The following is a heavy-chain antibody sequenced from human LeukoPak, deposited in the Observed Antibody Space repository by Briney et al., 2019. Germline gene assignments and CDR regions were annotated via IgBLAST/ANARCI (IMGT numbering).Heavy chain of an antibody. Sequence: GGSLRLSCAASGFTFSSYSTNWVRQAPGKGLEWVSSISSTTSHIYYADSVKGRFTISRDNAKNSLYLQMNSLRAEDTAVYYCARYTSGFDYWGQGTLVTVSS. CDR3: ARYTSGFDY. D-gene: IGHD6-19*01. CDR2: ISSTTSHI. CDR1: GFTFSSYS. V-gene: IGHV3-21*01. J-gene: IGHJ4*02.